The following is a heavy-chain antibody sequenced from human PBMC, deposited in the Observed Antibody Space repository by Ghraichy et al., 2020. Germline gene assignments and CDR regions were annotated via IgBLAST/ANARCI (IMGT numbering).Heavy chain of an antibody. D-gene: IGHD3-22*01. Sequence: SETLSLTCAVYGGSFSGYYWSWIRQPPGKGLEWIGEINHSGSTNYNPSLKSRVTISVDTSKNQFSLKLSSVNAADTAVYYCARGYGDYYDSSAPNAFDILGQGTMLTVPP. CDR3: ARGYGDYYDSSAPNAFDI. CDR1: GGSFSGYY. CDR2: INHSGST. J-gene: IGHJ3*02. V-gene: IGHV4-34*01.